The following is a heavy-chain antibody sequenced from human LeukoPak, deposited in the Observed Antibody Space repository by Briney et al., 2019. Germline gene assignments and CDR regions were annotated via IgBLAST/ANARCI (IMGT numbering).Heavy chain of an antibody. CDR2: IYYSGST. CDR1: GGSISSYY. V-gene: IGHV4-59*01. D-gene: IGHD1-26*01. Sequence: NPSETLSLTCTVSGGSISSYYWSWIRQPPGKGLEWIGYIYYSGSTNYNPSLKSRVTISVDTSKNQFSLKLSSVTAADTAVYYCAREYSGSYGPRRGYYFDYWGQGTLVTVFS. CDR3: AREYSGSYGPRRGYYFDY. J-gene: IGHJ4*02.